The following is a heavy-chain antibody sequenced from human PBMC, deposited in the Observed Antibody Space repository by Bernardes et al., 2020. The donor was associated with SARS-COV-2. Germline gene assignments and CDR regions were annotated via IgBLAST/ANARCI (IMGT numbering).Heavy chain of an antibody. V-gene: IGHV4-39*01. CDR3: ARQNMVRGVSITVNWVDP. D-gene: IGHD3-10*01. Sequence: SETLSLTCTVSGGSISSSSYYWGWIRQPPGTGLEWIGSIYHSGSTYYNPSLKSRVTISVDTSKNQFSLKLSSLTAADTAVYYCARQNMVRGVSITVNWVDPGGQGALVTASS. CDR1: GGSISSSSYY. J-gene: IGHJ5*01. CDR2: IYHSGST.